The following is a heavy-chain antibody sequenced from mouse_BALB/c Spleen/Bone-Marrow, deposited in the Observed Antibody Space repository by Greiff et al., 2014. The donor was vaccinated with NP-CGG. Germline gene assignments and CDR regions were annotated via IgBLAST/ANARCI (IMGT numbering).Heavy chain of an antibody. J-gene: IGHJ1*01. CDR3: ARGGYYGSSYFDV. Sequence: VQLQQSGPDLVKPSQSLSLTCTVTGYSITSGYKWHWIPQFSGNKMERMGYIHYSGSTNYNPSLKSRISITRGTSKNQFFLQLNSVTTEDTATYYCARGGYYGSSYFDVWGAGTTVTVSS. CDR1: GYSITSGYK. V-gene: IGHV3-1*02. CDR2: IHYSGST. D-gene: IGHD1-1*01.